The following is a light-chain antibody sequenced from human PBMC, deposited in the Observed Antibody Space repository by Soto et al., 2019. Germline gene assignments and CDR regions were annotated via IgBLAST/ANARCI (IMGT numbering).Light chain of an antibody. CDR3: QQFNSFPQT. CDR1: QGISNY. V-gene: IGKV1-9*01. CDR2: VAS. J-gene: IGKJ1*01. Sequence: DIQLTQSPSFLSASEGDRVTVTCRASQGISNYLAWYQQKPGKAPKLLINVASTLQSGVPSRFSGSGSGTEFTLTISSLQTEDSATYYCQQFNSFPQTFGQGTKVEIK.